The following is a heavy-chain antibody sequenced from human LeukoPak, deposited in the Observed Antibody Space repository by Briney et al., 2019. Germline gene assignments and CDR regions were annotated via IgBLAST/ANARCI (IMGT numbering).Heavy chain of an antibody. Sequence: KTGGSLRLSCAASGFSFSSYSMNWVRQAPGKGLEWVSSISSSSNYIYYADSVKGRFTISRDNAKNSLYLQMNSLRAEDTAVYFCARDRIEMATLLQSAPLNWGQGTLVTVSS. D-gene: IGHD5-24*01. V-gene: IGHV3-21*01. J-gene: IGHJ4*02. CDR2: ISSSSNYI. CDR3: ARDRIEMATLLQSAPLN. CDR1: GFSFSSYS.